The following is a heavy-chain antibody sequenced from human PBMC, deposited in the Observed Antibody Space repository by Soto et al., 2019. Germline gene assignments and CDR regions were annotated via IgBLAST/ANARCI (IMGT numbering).Heavy chain of an antibody. J-gene: IGHJ6*02. V-gene: IGHV1-18*01. CDR3: ARDGAQSGWIQPYYYYYYGMDV. D-gene: IGHD5-18*01. Sequence: GASVKVSCKASGYTFTSYGISWVLQAPGQGLEWMGWISAYNGNTNYAQKLQGRVTMTTDTSTSTAYMELRSLRSDDTAVYYCARDGAQSGWIQPYYYYYYGMDVWGQGTTVTVSS. CDR1: GYTFTSYG. CDR2: ISAYNGNT.